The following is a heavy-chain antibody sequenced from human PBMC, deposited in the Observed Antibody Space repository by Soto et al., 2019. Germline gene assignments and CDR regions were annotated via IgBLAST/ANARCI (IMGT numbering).Heavy chain of an antibody. V-gene: IGHV4-34*01. Sequence: QVRLQQWGAGLLKPSEALSLTCGVYGESSSTYYWNWIRQSPGKGLEWIADIHYNGRTNYNPSLKSRLTISVDTSQKQFSLKLTSVTAADTAVYYCVRFEEPSTGSGPRVDFWGQGTLVTVSS. CDR2: IHYNGRT. CDR3: VRFEEPSTGSGPRVDF. J-gene: IGHJ4*02. CDR1: GESSSTYY. D-gene: IGHD3-10*01.